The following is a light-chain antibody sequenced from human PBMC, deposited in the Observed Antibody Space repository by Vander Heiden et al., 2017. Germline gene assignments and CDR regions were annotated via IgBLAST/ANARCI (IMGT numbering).Light chain of an antibody. V-gene: IGKV3-15*01. Sequence: EMVMTQSPATLSVSPGARATLSCRASQSVSNNLAWYQQKPGQAPRLLIYGASTRATGIPARFSGSGSGTDFTLTISSLQSEDFAVYYCQQYKNWPPYTFGQGTKLEIK. J-gene: IGKJ2*01. CDR1: QSVSNN. CDR2: GAS. CDR3: QQYKNWPPYT.